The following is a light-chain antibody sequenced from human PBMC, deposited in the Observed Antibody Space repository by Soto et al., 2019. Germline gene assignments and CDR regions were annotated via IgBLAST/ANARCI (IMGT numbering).Light chain of an antibody. V-gene: IGLV2-14*03. CDR2: DVS. CDR3: SSYKSSSTLFV. CDR1: SSDVGGYNY. Sequence: QSALTQPASVSGSPGQSITISCTGISSDVGGYNYVSWYQQHPGKAPKLMIYDVSARPSGVSNRFSGSKSGNTASLTISGLQAEDEADYYCSSYKSSSTLFVFGTGTKLTVL. J-gene: IGLJ1*01.